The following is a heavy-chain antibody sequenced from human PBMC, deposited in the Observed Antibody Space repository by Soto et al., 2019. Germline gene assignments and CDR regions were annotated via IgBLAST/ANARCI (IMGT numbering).Heavy chain of an antibody. Sequence: QVQLVQSRGGVVQPGRALRLPCEATGFTFSSYSMNWVRQTPGKGLEWVAVVSYDGNRKYYADSVKGRFTISRDNAKNTLYLQMDNLRIEDTAVYYCASGLVVTAKGWFDLWGQGTLVTVSP. J-gene: IGHJ5*02. V-gene: IGHV3-30-3*01. D-gene: IGHD2-21*02. CDR2: VSYDGNRK. CDR3: ASGLVVTAKGWFDL. CDR1: GFTFSSYS.